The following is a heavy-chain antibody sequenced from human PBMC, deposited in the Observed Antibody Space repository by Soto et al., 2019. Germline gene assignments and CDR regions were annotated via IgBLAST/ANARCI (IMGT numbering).Heavy chain of an antibody. D-gene: IGHD3-16*02. J-gene: IGHJ4*02. CDR1: GFTFSSYW. CDR2: IKQDGSEK. CDR3: EGPLMGRYRFFDY. Sequence: EVQLVESGGGLVQPGGSLRLSCAASGFTFSSYWMSWVRQAPGKGLEWVANIKQDGSEKYYVDSVKGRFTISRDNAKNSLYLQMNSLRAEDTAVYYCEGPLMGRYRFFDYWGQGTLVTVSS. V-gene: IGHV3-7*01.